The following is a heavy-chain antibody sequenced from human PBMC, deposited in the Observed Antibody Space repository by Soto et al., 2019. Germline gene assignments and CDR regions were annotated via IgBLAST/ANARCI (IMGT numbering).Heavy chain of an antibody. D-gene: IGHD1-1*01. CDR3: AKVSTMGEPQLEVPSRTKYFDY. Sequence: GGSLRLSCAASGFTFSSYGMHWVRQAPGKGLEWVAVISYDGSNKYYADSVKGRFTISRDNSKNTLYLQMNSLRAEDTAVYYCAKVSTMGEPQLEVPSRTKYFDYWGQGTLVTVSS. CDR2: ISYDGSNK. CDR1: GFTFSSYG. V-gene: IGHV3-30*18. J-gene: IGHJ4*02.